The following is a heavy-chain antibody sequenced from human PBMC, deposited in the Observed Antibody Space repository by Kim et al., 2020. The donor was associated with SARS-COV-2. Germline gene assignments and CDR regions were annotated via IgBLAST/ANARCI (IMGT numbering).Heavy chain of an antibody. J-gene: IGHJ4*02. V-gene: IGHV3-66*01. Sequence: GGSLRLSCAASGFTVSSNYMSWVRQAPGKGLEWVSVIYIGGSTYYADSVTSRFTISRDNSKNTLYLQMNSLRAEDTAVYYCARGEDCSGGSSYGDYWGQGTLVTVSS. CDR3: ARGEDCSGGSSYGDY. CDR2: IYIGGST. D-gene: IGHD2-15*01. CDR1: GFTVSSNY.